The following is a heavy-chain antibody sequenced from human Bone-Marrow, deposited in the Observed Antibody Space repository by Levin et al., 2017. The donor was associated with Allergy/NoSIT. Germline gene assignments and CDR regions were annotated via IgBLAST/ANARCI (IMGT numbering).Heavy chain of an antibody. CDR1: GFSFSDYY. V-gene: IGHV3-11*01. D-gene: IGHD2-15*01. CDR3: SIAGYCSGGSCYSLHWYFDL. Sequence: GGSLRLSCAASGFSFSDYYMTWIRQAPGKGLEWVSYISSSGDTIYYADSVKGRVTISRDISRDTAKNSLYLLMNSLRAEDTAMYYCSIAGYCSGGSCYSLHWYFDLWGRGTLVTVSS. J-gene: IGHJ2*01. CDR2: ISSSGDTI.